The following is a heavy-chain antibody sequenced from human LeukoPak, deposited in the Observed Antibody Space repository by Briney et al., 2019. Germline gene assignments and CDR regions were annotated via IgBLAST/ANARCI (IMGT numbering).Heavy chain of an antibody. CDR2: ISYDGSNK. V-gene: IGHV3-30*03. J-gene: IGHJ4*02. Sequence: GGSLRLSCAASGFTLSSYGMHWVRQAPGKGLEWVAVISYDGSNKYYADSVKGRFTISRDNAKNSLYLQMNSLRAEDTAVYYCARAPSPLAVAGTDYWGQGTLVTVSS. CDR3: ARAPSPLAVAGTDY. CDR1: GFTLSSYG. D-gene: IGHD6-19*01.